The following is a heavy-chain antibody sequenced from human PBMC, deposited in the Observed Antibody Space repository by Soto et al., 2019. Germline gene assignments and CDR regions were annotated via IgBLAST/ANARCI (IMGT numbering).Heavy chain of an antibody. J-gene: IGHJ6*02. V-gene: IGHV5-10-1*01. CDR2: IDPSDSYT. CDR1: GYSFTSYW. D-gene: IGHD2-15*01. Sequence: PGESLKISCKGSGYSFTSYWISWVRQMPGQGLAWMGRIDPSDSYTNYSPSFQGHVTISADKSISTAYLQWSSLKASDTAMYYCARYWSGGSCYYYYGMDVWGQGTTVTVCS. CDR3: ARYWSGGSCYYYYGMDV.